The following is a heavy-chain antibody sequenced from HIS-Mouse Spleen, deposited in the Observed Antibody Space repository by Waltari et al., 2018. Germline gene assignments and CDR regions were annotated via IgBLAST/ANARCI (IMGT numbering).Heavy chain of an antibody. V-gene: IGHV4-39*07. Sequence: QLQLQESGPGLVKPSETLSLTCTVSGGSISSSSYYWGWIRQPPGKGLEWIGGIYYSGRTYDNPSRQSRVTISVDTSKNQFSRKLSSVTAADTAVYYCAREIPYSSSWYDWYFDLWGRGTLVTVSS. CDR3: AREIPYSSSWYDWYFDL. CDR1: GGSISSSSYY. J-gene: IGHJ2*01. D-gene: IGHD6-13*01. CDR2: IYYSGRT.